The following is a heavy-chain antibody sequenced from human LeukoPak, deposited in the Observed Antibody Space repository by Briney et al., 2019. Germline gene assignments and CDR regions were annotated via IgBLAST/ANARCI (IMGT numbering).Heavy chain of an antibody. CDR2: INPNSGGT. J-gene: IGHJ4*02. CDR1: GYTFIDYY. Sequence: ASVKVSCKPSGYTFIDYYIHWVRQTPGQGLEWMGWINPNSGGTNYAQKFQGRVTMTRDTSISTAYMDLSRLRSDDTAVYYCARHTLYGSGSYYVYYFDYWGQGTLVTVSS. D-gene: IGHD3-10*01. V-gene: IGHV1-2*02. CDR3: ARHTLYGSGSYYVYYFDY.